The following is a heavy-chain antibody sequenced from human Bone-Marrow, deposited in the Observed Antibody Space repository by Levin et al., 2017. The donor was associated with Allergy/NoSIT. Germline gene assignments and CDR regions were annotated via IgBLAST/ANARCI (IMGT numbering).Heavy chain of an antibody. Sequence: PSETLSLTCTVSGGSISSGVYFWSWIRQLPGKGLEWIGYVSYSGITFYNQSLKSRIAISADTSKNLFSLNLSSVTAAYTAVYYCARGITVFGVVLAVNDAFDIWGQGTMVTVSS. CDR3: ARGITVFGVVLAVNDAFDI. CDR2: VSYSGIT. D-gene: IGHD3-3*01. V-gene: IGHV4-31*03. CDR1: GGSISSGVYF. J-gene: IGHJ3*02.